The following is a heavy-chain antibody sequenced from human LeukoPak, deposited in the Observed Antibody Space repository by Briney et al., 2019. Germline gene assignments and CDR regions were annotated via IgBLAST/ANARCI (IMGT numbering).Heavy chain of an antibody. J-gene: IGHJ4*02. V-gene: IGHV3-7*03. CDR1: GFNFGNHW. D-gene: IGHD1-14*01. CDR3: VRDGYNQNRFDF. Sequence: GGSLRLSCAASGFNFGNHWMDWVRQAPGQGLEWVANIKEDGTLAYYADSVRGRFSISRDNTRDSLFLQMNGLRAEDTAVYFCVRDGYNQNRFDFWGQGTLITVSS. CDR2: IKEDGTLA.